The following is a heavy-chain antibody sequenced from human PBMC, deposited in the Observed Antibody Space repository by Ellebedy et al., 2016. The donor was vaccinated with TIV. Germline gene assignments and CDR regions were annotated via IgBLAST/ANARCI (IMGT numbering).Heavy chain of an antibody. CDR1: GFTFTQYW. CDR2: LNSDGSRT. CDR3: ARAGSSGWEAYFDL. Sequence: PGGSLRLSCAASGFTFTQYWLHWVRHAPGKGPVWVSRLNSDGSRTTYADSVKGRFTISRDNAKNTLYLQMNSLRAEDTAVYYCARAGSSGWEAYFDLWGRGTLVTVSS. D-gene: IGHD6-19*01. V-gene: IGHV3-74*01. J-gene: IGHJ2*01.